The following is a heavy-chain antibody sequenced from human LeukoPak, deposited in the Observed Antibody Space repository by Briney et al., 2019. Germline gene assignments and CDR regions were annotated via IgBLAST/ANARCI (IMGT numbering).Heavy chain of an antibody. Sequence: PGGSLRLSCAASGLTVSSSYMSWVRQAPGKGLEWIGIVYYSGSTYYNPSLKSRVTMSVDTSKNQFSLKLTSVTAADTAVYYCARRGGAAAGTYFDYWGQGTLVTVSS. J-gene: IGHJ4*02. V-gene: IGHV4-39*01. CDR1: GLTVSSSY. D-gene: IGHD6-13*01. CDR3: ARRGGAAAGTYFDY. CDR2: VYYSGST.